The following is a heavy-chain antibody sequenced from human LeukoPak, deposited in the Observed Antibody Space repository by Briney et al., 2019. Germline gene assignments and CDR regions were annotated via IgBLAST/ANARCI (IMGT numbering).Heavy chain of an antibody. CDR3: ARGEASRRPHYDFWSGYNVAEYFQH. D-gene: IGHD3-3*01. CDR2: INHSGST. CDR1: GGSFSGYY. V-gene: IGHV4-34*01. J-gene: IGHJ1*01. Sequence: SETLSLTCAVYGGSFSGYYWSWIRQPPGKGLEWIGEINHSGSTNYNPSLKSRVAISADTSKNQFSLKLSSVTAADTAVYYCARGEASRRPHYDFWSGYNVAEYFQHWGQGTLVTVSS.